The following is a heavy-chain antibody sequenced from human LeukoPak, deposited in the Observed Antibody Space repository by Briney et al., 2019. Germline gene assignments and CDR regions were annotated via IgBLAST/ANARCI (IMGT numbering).Heavy chain of an antibody. Sequence: AGGSLRLSCVASGYTFSHDWMSWVRQTRGKGLEWVASISNGGYPTYYVDSVRGRFTISRDDARNSLFLQMNGRRAADTAVYYCTRDNYVPDSWGQGTLVTVSS. J-gene: IGHJ4*02. CDR2: ISNGGYPT. D-gene: IGHD3-10*02. V-gene: IGHV3-7*03. CDR1: GYTFSHDW. CDR3: TRDNYVPDS.